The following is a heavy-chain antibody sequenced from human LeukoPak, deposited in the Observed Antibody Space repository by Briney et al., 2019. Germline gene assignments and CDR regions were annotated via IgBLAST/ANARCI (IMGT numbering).Heavy chain of an antibody. V-gene: IGHV1-69*01. CDR2: IIPIFGTA. Sequence: VKVSCKASGGTFSSYAISWVRQAPGQGLEWMGGIIPIFGTANYAQKFQGRVTITADESTSTAYMELSSLRSEDTAVYYCARGVGGSYILAFDIWGQGTMVTVSS. D-gene: IGHD1-26*01. CDR3: ARGVGGSYILAFDI. CDR1: GGTFSSYA. J-gene: IGHJ3*02.